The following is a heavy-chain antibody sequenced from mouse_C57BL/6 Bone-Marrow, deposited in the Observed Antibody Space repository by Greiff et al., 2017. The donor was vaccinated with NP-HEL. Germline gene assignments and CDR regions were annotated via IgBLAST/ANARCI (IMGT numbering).Heavy chain of an antibody. V-gene: IGHV5-12*01. J-gene: IGHJ2*01. Sequence: EVQLVESGGGLVQPGGSLKLSCAASGFTFSDYYMYWVRQTPEKRLEWVAYISNGGGSTYYPDTVKGRFTISRDKAKNTLYLQMSRLNSEDTAMYYCARAYLGYFDYWGQGTTLTVSS. D-gene: IGHD2-10*01. CDR3: ARAYLGYFDY. CDR2: ISNGGGST. CDR1: GFTFSDYY.